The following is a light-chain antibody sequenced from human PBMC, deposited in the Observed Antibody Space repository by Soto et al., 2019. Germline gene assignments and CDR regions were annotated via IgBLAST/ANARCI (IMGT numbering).Light chain of an antibody. J-gene: IGKJ4*01. Sequence: EIQMTQSPSTLSASVGDRFTITCRASQTISSWLAWYQQKPGKSPKLLIYDDSSLESGVPLRFSGSGSGTDFTLTISSLQPDDFATYYCQEYSSYSTVGGGTKVEIK. CDR2: DDS. V-gene: IGKV1-5*01. CDR1: QTISSW. CDR3: QEYSSYST.